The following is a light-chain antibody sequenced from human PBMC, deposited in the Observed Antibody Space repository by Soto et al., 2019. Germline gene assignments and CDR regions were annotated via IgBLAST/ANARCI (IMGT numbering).Light chain of an antibody. V-gene: IGLV2-14*03. J-gene: IGLJ1*01. CDR2: DVS. CDR3: SSFRSSSTSYV. CDR1: SSDIGDSNY. Sequence: QSVLTQPASVSGSPGQSITISGTGTSSDIGDSNYVSWYQQHPGKSPKLVIYDVSNRPSGVSNRFSGSKSANTASLTISGLQAEDAADYYCSSFRSSSTSYVFGTGTKLTVL.